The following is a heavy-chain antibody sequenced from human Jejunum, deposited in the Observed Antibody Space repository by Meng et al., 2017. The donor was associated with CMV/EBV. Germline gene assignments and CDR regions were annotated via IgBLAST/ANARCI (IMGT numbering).Heavy chain of an antibody. CDR1: GDSIASSY. Sequence: LTCIVSGDSIASSYWSWFRQYPVKGLESIGYIYYNGDTNYNPSLRSRATMSLDMSKNQFSLRLTSVTAADTAVYYCAKTARIPTAWGQGTLVTVSS. CDR3: AKTARIPTA. D-gene: IGHD1-14*01. J-gene: IGHJ1*01. V-gene: IGHV4-59*01. CDR2: IYYNGDT.